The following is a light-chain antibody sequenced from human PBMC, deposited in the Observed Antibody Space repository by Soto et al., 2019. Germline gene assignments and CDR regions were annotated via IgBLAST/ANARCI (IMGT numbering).Light chain of an antibody. Sequence: DIQMTQSPSSLSASVGDRVTITCRASQDISHYLAWYQQKPGKVPKLLIYSASTLQSGVPSRYSGSGFGTDFTLTISSLQPEDVATYYCKNYNSFSQFTFGPGTKVDIK. J-gene: IGKJ3*01. CDR3: KNYNSFSQFT. V-gene: IGKV1-27*01. CDR1: QDISHY. CDR2: SAS.